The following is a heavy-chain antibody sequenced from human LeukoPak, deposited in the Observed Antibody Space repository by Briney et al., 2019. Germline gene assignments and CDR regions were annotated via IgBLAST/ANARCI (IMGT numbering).Heavy chain of an antibody. Sequence: PSETLSLTCTVSGGSISSYYWSWIRQPPGKGLEWIGYIYYSGSTNYNPSLKSRVTISVDTSKNQFSLKLSSVTAADTAVYYCARDSSIDYGSGFAYDYWGQGTLVTVSS. D-gene: IGHD3-10*01. J-gene: IGHJ4*02. V-gene: IGHV4-59*01. CDR2: IYYSGST. CDR3: ARDSSIDYGSGFAYDY. CDR1: GGSISSYY.